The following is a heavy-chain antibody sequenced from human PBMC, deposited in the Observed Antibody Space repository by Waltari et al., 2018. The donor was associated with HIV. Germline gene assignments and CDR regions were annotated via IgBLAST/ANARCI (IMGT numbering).Heavy chain of an antibody. Sequence: VQLVQSGAEVKKPGASVKVSCKASGYTFTGYYMHGVRQAPGQGLEWMGWINPNSGGTNYAQKFQGRVTMTRDTSISTAYMELSRLRSDDTAVYYCATALYSSSSAGSIDYWGQGTLVTVSS. V-gene: IGHV1-2*02. CDR2: INPNSGGT. CDR1: GYTFTGYY. D-gene: IGHD6-6*01. J-gene: IGHJ4*02. CDR3: ATALYSSSSAGSIDY.